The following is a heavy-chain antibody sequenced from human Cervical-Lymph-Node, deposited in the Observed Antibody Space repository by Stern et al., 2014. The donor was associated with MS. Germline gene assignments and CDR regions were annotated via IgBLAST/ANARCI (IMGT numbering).Heavy chain of an antibody. D-gene: IGHD6-13*01. CDR2: MYPGGRT. CDR1: GFTVNSNY. CDR3: ARDIGIGATGPY. V-gene: IGHV3-66*01. Sequence: EVQLEESGGGLVQPGGSLRLSCAASGFTVNSNYMSWVRQAPGKGLEWVSFMYPGGRTYYAASVQGRFTISRDNSKNTLYLQMNSLRVEDTAVYYCARDIGIGATGPYWGQGTLVTVSS. J-gene: IGHJ4*02.